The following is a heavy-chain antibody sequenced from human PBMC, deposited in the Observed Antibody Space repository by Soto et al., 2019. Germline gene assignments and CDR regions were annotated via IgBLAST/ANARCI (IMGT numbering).Heavy chain of an antibody. CDR3: ARDIGYCSGGSCYFLDY. CDR1: GFTFSSYA. V-gene: IGHV3-30-3*01. J-gene: IGHJ4*02. Sequence: QVQLVESGGGVVQPGRSLRLSCAASGFTFSSYAMHWVRQAPGKGLEWVAVISYDGSNKYYADSVKGRFTISRDNSKNTLYLQMNSLRAEDTAVYYCARDIGYCSGGSCYFLDYWGQGTLVTVSS. CDR2: ISYDGSNK. D-gene: IGHD2-15*01.